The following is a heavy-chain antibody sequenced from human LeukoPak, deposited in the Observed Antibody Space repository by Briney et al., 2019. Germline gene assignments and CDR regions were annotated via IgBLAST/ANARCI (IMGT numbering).Heavy chain of an antibody. CDR3: ASPSGRYRADALDI. D-gene: IGHD1-26*01. V-gene: IGHV4-39*07. CDR1: GGSISSSSYY. Sequence: SETLSLTCTVSGGSISSSSYYWGWIRQPPGKGLEWIGSIYYSGSTYYNPSLKSRVTISVDTSKNQFSLKLSSVTAADTAVYYCASPSGRYRADALDIWGQGRLVIVSS. J-gene: IGHJ3*02. CDR2: IYYSGST.